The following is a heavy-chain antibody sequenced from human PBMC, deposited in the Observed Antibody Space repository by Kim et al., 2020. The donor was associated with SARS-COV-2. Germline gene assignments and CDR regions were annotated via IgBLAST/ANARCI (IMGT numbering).Heavy chain of an antibody. Sequence: GGSLRLSCAASGFTFGDYGMSWVRQAPGKGLEWVSGINWNGGSTGYADSVKGRFTISRDNAKNSLYLQMNSMRAEDTGLYYCARGRKQWLTYYYYYGMDVWGQGTTVTVSS. J-gene: IGHJ6*02. D-gene: IGHD6-19*01. CDR3: ARGRKQWLTYYYYYGMDV. CDR1: GFTFGDYG. CDR2: INWNGGST. V-gene: IGHV3-20*04.